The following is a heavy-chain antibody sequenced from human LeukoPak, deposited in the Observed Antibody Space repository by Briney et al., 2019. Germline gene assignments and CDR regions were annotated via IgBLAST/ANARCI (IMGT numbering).Heavy chain of an antibody. V-gene: IGHV4-39*07. CDR1: GGSNSSSSYY. CDR3: ARERGSSGYYYLDY. Sequence: SETLSLTCTVSGGSNSSSSYYWGWIRQPPGKGLEWIGSIYYSGSTYYNPSLKSRVTISVDTSKNQFSLKLSSVTAADTAVYYCARERGSSGYYYLDYWGQGTLVTVSS. CDR2: IYYSGST. J-gene: IGHJ4*02. D-gene: IGHD3-22*01.